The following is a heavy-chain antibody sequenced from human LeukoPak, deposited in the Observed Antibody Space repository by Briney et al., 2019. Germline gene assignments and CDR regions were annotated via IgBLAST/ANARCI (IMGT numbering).Heavy chain of an antibody. CDR1: GLTFSDYS. CDR3: ARDYKYAFDN. Sequence: GGSLRLSCAASGLTFSDYSMNWVRQAPGKGLEWISYIGIDSGNTNYADSVKGRFTISGDKAKNSLYLQMNSLRVEDTSVYYCARDYKYAFDNWGQGTLVTVSS. V-gene: IGHV3-48*01. CDR2: IGIDSGNT. J-gene: IGHJ4*02. D-gene: IGHD5-24*01.